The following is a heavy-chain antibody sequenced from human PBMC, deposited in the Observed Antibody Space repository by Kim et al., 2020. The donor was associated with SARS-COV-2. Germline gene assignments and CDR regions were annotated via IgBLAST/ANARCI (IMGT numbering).Heavy chain of an antibody. CDR1: GLTVGDNA. Sequence: GGSLRLSCTGSGLTVGDNAMSWFRQAPGKGLEWVGFICSKTYGSTTEYAASVRDRFTISRDDSRSIAYLKMDSLKTEDTAVYYCAASGSYYYGIDVWGQGTTVSVSS. CDR2: ICSKTYGSTT. D-gene: IGHD6-25*01. V-gene: IGHV3-49*03. CDR3: AASGSYYYGIDV. J-gene: IGHJ6*02.